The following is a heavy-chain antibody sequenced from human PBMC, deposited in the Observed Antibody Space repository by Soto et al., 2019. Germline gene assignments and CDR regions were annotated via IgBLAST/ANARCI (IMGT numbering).Heavy chain of an antibody. D-gene: IGHD3-3*01. CDR2: IIPIFGTA. V-gene: IGHV1-69*13. CDR3: ASRELDWLPNQPYYYYYGMDV. CDR1: GGTFSSYA. Sequence: SVKVSCKASGGTFSSYAISWVRKNPGQGLEWMGGIIPIFGTANYAQKFQGRVTITADESTSTAYMELSSLRSEDTAVYYCASRELDWLPNQPYYYYYGMDVWGQGTTVTVSS. J-gene: IGHJ6*02.